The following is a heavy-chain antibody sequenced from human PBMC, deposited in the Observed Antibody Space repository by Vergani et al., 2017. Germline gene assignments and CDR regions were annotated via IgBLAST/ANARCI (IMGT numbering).Heavy chain of an antibody. CDR2: IRYDGSNT. CDR3: ARDTVTGRRYFDY. V-gene: IGHV3-30*02. J-gene: IGHJ4*02. Sequence: QVQLVEAGGGVVQPGGSLRPSCGASGFTFSNYVMHWVRQAPGKGLEWVTFIRYDGSNTYYADSVKGAFTISRDNSKNTLFLQMNTLRPETTAVYYCARDTVTGRRYFDYWGQGTLVTVSS. CDR1: GFTFSNYV. D-gene: IGHD6-19*01.